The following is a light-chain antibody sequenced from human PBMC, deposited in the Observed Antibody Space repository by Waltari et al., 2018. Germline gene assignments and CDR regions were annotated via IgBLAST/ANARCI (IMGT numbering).Light chain of an antibody. V-gene: IGLV1-40*01. CDR3: QAFDIRLTAWV. J-gene: IGLJ3*02. CDR2: RNN. CDR1: SSNIGSHYD. Sequence: QSTLTQPPSVSGAPGQRVTISCVGGSSNIGSHYDVHWYQQIPGKAPKLLIFRNNNGPSGVPARFSGSKSGTSASLATTGLQADDEADYYCQAFDIRLTAWVFGGGTKVIVL.